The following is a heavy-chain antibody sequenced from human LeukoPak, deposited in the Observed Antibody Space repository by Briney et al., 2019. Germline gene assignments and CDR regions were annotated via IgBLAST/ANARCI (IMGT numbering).Heavy chain of an antibody. Sequence: GGSLRLSCAASGFTVSSNYMTWVCQAPGKGLEWVSVIYSGGSTYYADSVKGRFTLSRDNSMNTLYLQMNSLRPEDTAVYYCARVGRYCSSTSCYYYYYMDVWGKGTTVTVSS. CDR3: ARVGRYCSSTSCYYYYYMDV. CDR2: IYSGGST. J-gene: IGHJ6*03. V-gene: IGHV3-66*02. D-gene: IGHD2-2*01. CDR1: GFTVSSNY.